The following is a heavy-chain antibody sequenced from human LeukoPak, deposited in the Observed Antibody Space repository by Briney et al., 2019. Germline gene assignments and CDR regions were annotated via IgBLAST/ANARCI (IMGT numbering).Heavy chain of an antibody. CDR1: GFTFNHYG. D-gene: IGHD5-12*01. Sequence: GGSLRLSYVASGFTFNHYGMNWVRQAPGKGLEWVSIISGSGDSAFYADSVKGRFTISRDNSKNTLYLQMNSLRAEDTAIYYCAQKRGGYTPFDYWGQGTLVTVSS. CDR2: ISGSGDSA. CDR3: AQKRGGYTPFDY. J-gene: IGHJ4*02. V-gene: IGHV3-23*01.